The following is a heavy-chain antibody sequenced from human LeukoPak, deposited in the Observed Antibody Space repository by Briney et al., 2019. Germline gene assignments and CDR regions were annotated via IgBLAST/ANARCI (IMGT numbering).Heavy chain of an antibody. Sequence: GGYLRLSCAASGFTFRGYDMCWVRQGPGQGREWGSVTSGNVDSTYYVDSVKGRFTISRDNSKNTLYLQMNSLRAEDTAVYYCALYCGGGSCYSMGGAFDIWGQGTVVTVSS. J-gene: IGHJ3*02. V-gene: IGHV3-23*01. D-gene: IGHD2-15*01. CDR3: ALYCGGGSCYSMGGAFDI. CDR1: GFTFRGYD. CDR2: TSGNVDST.